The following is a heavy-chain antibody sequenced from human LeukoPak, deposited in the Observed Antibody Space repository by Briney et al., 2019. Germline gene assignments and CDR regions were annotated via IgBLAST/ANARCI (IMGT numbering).Heavy chain of an antibody. CDR1: GGSISSSSYY. D-gene: IGHD3-10*01. J-gene: IGHJ4*02. CDR3: ARAMVRGVADY. Sequence: SETLSLTCTVSGGSISSSSYYWGWIRQPPGKGLEWIGSIYHSGSTYYNPSLKSRVTISVDTSKNQFSLKLSSVTAADTAVYYCARAMVRGVADYWGQGTLVTVSS. V-gene: IGHV4-39*07. CDR2: IYHSGST.